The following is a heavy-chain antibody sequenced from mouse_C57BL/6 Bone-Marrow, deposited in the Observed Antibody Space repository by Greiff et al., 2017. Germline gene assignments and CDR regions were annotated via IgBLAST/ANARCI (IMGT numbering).Heavy chain of an antibody. Sequence: EVHLVESGGGLVQPGGSLKLSCAASGFTFSDYGMAWVRQAPRKGPEWVAFISNLAYSIYYADTVTGRFTISRENAKNTLYLEMSSLRSEDTAMYYCAKGDWFAYWGQGTLVTVSA. CDR3: AKGDWFAY. V-gene: IGHV5-15*01. J-gene: IGHJ3*01. CDR2: ISNLAYSI. CDR1: GFTFSDYG.